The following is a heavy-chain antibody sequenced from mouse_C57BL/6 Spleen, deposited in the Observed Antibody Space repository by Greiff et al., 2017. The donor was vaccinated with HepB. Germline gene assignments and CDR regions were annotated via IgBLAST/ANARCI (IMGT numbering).Heavy chain of an antibody. V-gene: IGHV1-52*01. CDR3: ARGTTVVDLDY. CDR1: GYTFTSYW. CDR2: IDPSDSET. D-gene: IGHD1-1*01. Sequence: QVQLQQPGAELVRPGSSVKLSCKASGYTFTSYWMHWVKQRPIQGLEWIGNIDPSDSETHYNQKFKDKATLTVDKSSSTAYMQLSSLTSEDSAVYYGARGTTVVDLDYWGQGTSVTVSS. J-gene: IGHJ4*01.